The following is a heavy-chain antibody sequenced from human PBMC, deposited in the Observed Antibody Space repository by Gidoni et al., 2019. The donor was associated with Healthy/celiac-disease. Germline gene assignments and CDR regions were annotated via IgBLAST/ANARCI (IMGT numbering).Heavy chain of an antibody. D-gene: IGHD2-2*01. CDR3: ARQSCSSTSCYPFDY. J-gene: IGHJ4*02. CDR1: GGSISSGSYY. V-gene: IGHV4-61*02. CDR2: IYTRGGT. Sequence: QVQLQESGPVLAKPSQTLSLTCNVSGGSISSGSYYWGWIRQPSGKGLEWIGRIYTRGGTNCDPSLKDRVTISVDTSKNQVSLELSSVTAADTAVYYCARQSCSSTSCYPFDYWGQGTLVTVSS.